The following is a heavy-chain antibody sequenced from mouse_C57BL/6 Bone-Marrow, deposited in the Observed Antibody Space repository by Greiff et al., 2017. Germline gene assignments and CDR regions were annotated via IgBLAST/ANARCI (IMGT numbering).Heavy chain of an antibody. Sequence: SGAELARPGASVKLSCKASGYTFTSYGISWVKQRTGQGLEWSGEIYPRSGNTYYNEKFKGKATLTADKSSSTAYMELRSLTSEDSAVYFCASGNRGFDYWGQGTTLTVSS. CDR2: IYPRSGNT. J-gene: IGHJ2*01. D-gene: IGHD6-1*01. CDR3: ASGNRGFDY. CDR1: GYTFTSYG. V-gene: IGHV1-81*01.